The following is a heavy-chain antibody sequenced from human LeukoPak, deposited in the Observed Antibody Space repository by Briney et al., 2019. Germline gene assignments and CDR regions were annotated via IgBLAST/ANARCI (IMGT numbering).Heavy chain of an antibody. CDR2: ISSSGNT. D-gene: IGHD2-8*01. CDR3: ARDVATNGIDY. J-gene: IGHJ4*02. V-gene: IGHV4-4*07. Sequence: SETLSLTCTVSGGSISSYYWSWIRQPARKGLEWIGRISSSGNTNYNPSLKSRVTMSSDTPKNQFSLNLSSVSAADTAVYFRARDVATNGIDYWGQGTLVTVSS. CDR1: GGSISSYY.